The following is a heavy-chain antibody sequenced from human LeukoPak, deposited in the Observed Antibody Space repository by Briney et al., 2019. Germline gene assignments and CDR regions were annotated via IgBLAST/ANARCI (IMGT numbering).Heavy chain of an antibody. V-gene: IGHV3-21*01. Sequence: GGSLRLXCAASGFTFSSYSMNWVRQAPGKALEWVSSISSSSSYIYYADSVKGRFTISRDNAKNSLYLQMNGLRAEDTAVYYCAREDLTMIVVDFWGQGTLVTVSS. J-gene: IGHJ4*02. D-gene: IGHD3-22*01. CDR1: GFTFSSYS. CDR2: ISSSSSYI. CDR3: AREDLTMIVVDF.